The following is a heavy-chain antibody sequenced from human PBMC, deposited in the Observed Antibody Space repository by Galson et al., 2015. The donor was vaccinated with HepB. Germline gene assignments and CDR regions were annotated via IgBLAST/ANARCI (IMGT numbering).Heavy chain of an antibody. J-gene: IGHJ4*02. Sequence: SLRLSCAVSGFTFKSFGMHWVRQAPGKGLEWVAVISHDGSKKHFGDSVKGRFTTSRDNSKNTLYLQMNNLRTEDTAVYYCAKVSGYSPPSGDYWGQGTLVTVSS. V-gene: IGHV3-30*18. CDR2: ISHDGSKK. CDR1: GFTFKSFG. D-gene: IGHD5-18*01. CDR3: AKVSGYSPPSGDY.